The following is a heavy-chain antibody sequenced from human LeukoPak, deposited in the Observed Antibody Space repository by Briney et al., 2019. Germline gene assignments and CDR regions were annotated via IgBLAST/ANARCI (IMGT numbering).Heavy chain of an antibody. D-gene: IGHD3-16*02. CDR3: ARMYYGYVWGSYRSLDY. CDR1: GGSFSGYY. CDR2: INHSGST. J-gene: IGHJ4*02. V-gene: IGHV4-34*01. Sequence: KPSETLSLTCAVYGGSFSGYYWSWIRQPPGKGLEWIGEINHSGSTNYNPSLKSRVTISVDTSKNQFSLKLSSVPAADTAVYYCARMYYGYVWGSYRSLDYWGQGTLVTVSS.